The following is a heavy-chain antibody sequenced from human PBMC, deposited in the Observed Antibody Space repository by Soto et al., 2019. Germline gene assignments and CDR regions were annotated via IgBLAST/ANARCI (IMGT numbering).Heavy chain of an antibody. D-gene: IGHD5-12*01. CDR3: ARGNHRWLQLWYFDL. CDR1: GGTFRSYT. Sequence: QVQLVQSGAEVKKPGSSVTVSCRASGGTFRSYTISWVRQAPGQGLEWMGGIIPIFGTANYAQKFQGRVTITADESTSTAYMELSSLRSEDMAVYYCARGNHRWLQLWYFDLWGRGTLVTVSS. J-gene: IGHJ2*01. CDR2: IIPIFGTA. V-gene: IGHV1-69*13.